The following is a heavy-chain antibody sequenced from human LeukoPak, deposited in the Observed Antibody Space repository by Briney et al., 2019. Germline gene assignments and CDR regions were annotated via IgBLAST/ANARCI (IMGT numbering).Heavy chain of an antibody. CDR2: ISYDGSNK. CDR1: GFTFSSYA. D-gene: IGHD3-3*01. CDR3: ARNGGGYDFWSGYLRMNYYYYMDV. V-gene: IGHV3-30*04. Sequence: PGGSLRLSCAASGFTFSSYAMHWVRQAPGKGLEWVAVISYDGSNKYYADSVKGRFTISRDNSKNTLYLQMNSLRAEDTAVYYCARNGGGYDFWSGYLRMNYYYYMDVWGKGTTVTVSS. J-gene: IGHJ6*03.